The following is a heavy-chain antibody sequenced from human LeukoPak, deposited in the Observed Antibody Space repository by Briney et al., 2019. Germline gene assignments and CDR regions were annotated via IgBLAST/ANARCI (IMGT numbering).Heavy chain of an antibody. CDR3: ARGGSSSSLSEFDY. J-gene: IGHJ4*02. D-gene: IGHD6-6*01. V-gene: IGHV1-69*05. CDR2: IIPIFGTA. Sequence: SVKVSCKASGGTFSSYTISWVRQAPGQGLEWMGGIIPIFGTANYAQKFQGRVTITTDESTSTAYMELSSLRSEDTAVYYCARGGSSSSLSEFDYWGQGTLVTVSS. CDR1: GGTFSSYT.